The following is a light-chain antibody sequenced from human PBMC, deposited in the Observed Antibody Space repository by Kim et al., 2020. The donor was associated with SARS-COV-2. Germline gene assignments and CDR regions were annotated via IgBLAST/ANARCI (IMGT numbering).Light chain of an antibody. CDR3: QHYGSPPQT. J-gene: IGKJ2*01. V-gene: IGKV3-20*01. Sequence: LSPGESATLSCRASQSITSSYLAWLQQKPGQAPRLLIYGASSRATGIPDRFSGSGSETDFTLTISRLEPEDLAVYYCQHYGSPPQTFGQGTKLEI. CDR2: GAS. CDR1: QSITSSY.